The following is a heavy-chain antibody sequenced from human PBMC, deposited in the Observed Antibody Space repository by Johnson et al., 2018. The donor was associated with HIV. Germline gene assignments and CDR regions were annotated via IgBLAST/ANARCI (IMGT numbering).Heavy chain of an antibody. V-gene: IGHV3-30*04. CDR1: GFTFSSYA. Sequence: QVQLVESGGGLVQPGGSLRLSCEASGFTFSSYAMDWVRQAPGKGLEWVAVISYDGSNKYYADSVKGRFTISRDNSKNTLYLQMSSLRAEDTAVYYCAKLRSGSYAVDAFDIWGQGTMVTVSS. CDR3: AKLRSGSYAVDAFDI. CDR2: ISYDGSNK. D-gene: IGHD1-26*01. J-gene: IGHJ3*02.